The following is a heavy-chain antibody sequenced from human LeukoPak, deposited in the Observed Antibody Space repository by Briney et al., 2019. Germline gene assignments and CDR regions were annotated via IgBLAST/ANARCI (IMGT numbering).Heavy chain of an antibody. CDR1: GFTFSTYT. CDR2: ISSSSSYI. CDR3: ARDLRYPLDV. D-gene: IGHD1-1*01. Sequence: KAGGSLRLSCAASGFTFSTYTMNWVRQAPGKGLEWVSSISSSSSYIYYADSVKGRFTISRDNAKNSLYLQMNSLRAEDTAVYYCARDLRYPLDVWGKGTTVTVSS. J-gene: IGHJ6*04. V-gene: IGHV3-21*01.